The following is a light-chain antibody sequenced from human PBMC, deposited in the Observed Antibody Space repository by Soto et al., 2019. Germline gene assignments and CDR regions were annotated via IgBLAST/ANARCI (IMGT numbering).Light chain of an antibody. V-gene: IGKV1-5*03. CDR2: KAS. CDR3: QHYNSYSEA. CDR1: QTSSSC. Sequence: DIQMTQSPSTLSGSVGYRVTITCRASQTSSSCLAWYQQKPGKAPKLLSYKASTLKSGVPSRFSGSGSGTEFTLTSRRLQPDDFATYYCQHYNSYSEACGQGTKVELK. J-gene: IGKJ1*01.